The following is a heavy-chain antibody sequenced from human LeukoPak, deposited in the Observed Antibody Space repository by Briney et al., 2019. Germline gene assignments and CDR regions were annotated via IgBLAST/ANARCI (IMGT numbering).Heavy chain of an antibody. V-gene: IGHV3-30*02. CDR3: AKEREFCSRTCYYYYSMDV. D-gene: IGHD2-2*01. Sequence: GGSLRLSCGASGFIFSNYGMHWVRQPPGKGLEWVAFIRCNGSNTYYADSVKGRFTISRDNSKNTLFLQINSLVAQETAVYYCAKEREFCSRTCYYYYSMDVSGNGNPISVSS. CDR1: GFIFSNYG. J-gene: IGHJ6*03. CDR2: IRCNGSNT.